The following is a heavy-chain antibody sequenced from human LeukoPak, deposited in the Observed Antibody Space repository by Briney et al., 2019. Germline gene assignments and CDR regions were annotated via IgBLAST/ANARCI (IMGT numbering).Heavy chain of an antibody. V-gene: IGHV4-59*01. CDR2: IYYSGST. J-gene: IGHJ5*02. D-gene: IGHD6-25*01. Sequence: PSETLSLTCTVSGGSISSYYWSWIRQPPGKGLEWIGYIYYSGSTNYNPSLKSRVTISVDTSKNQFSLKLSSVTAADTAVYYCARDFRERTGIASVFDPWGQGTLVTVSS. CDR3: ARDFRERTGIASVFDP. CDR1: GGSISSYY.